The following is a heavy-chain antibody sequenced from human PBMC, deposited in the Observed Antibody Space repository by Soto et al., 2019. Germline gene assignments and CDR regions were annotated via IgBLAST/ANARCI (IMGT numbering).Heavy chain of an antibody. J-gene: IGHJ5*02. V-gene: IGHV1-3*01. Sequence: ASVKVSCKASVYTFTSYAMHWVRQAPGQRLEWMGWINAGNGNTKYSQKFQGRVTITRDTSASTAYMELNSLRAEDTAVYYCARDWNDWFDPWGQGTLVTVSS. CDR1: VYTFTSYA. D-gene: IGHD1-1*01. CDR3: ARDWNDWFDP. CDR2: INAGNGNT.